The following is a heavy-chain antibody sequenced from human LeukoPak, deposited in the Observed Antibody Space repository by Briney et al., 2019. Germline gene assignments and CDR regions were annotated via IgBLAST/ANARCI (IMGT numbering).Heavy chain of an antibody. CDR2: IYYGGST. CDR1: GGSISSSDYY. V-gene: IGHV4-39*07. D-gene: IGHD5-18*01. CDR3: ARSYGFIFDY. Sequence: SETLSLTCTVSGGSISSSDYYWGWIRQPPGKGLEWIGSIYYGGSTYYNPSLKSRVTISVDTSMDQFSLKLSSVTAADTAVYYCARSYGFIFDYWGQGTLVTVSS. J-gene: IGHJ4*02.